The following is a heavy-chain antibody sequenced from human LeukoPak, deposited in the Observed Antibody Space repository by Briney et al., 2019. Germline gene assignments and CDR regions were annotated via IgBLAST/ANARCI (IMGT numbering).Heavy chain of an antibody. CDR1: GYTLTELS. CDR2: FDPEDGET. V-gene: IGHV1-24*01. CDR3: ARVPRGDDILTGYYSSYYFDY. D-gene: IGHD3-9*01. Sequence: ASVKVSCKVSGYTLTELSMHWVRQAPGKGLEWMGGFDPEDGETIYAQKFQGRVTMTEDTSTDTAYMELRSLRSDDTAVYYCARVPRGDDILTGYYSSYYFDYWGQGTLVTVSS. J-gene: IGHJ4*02.